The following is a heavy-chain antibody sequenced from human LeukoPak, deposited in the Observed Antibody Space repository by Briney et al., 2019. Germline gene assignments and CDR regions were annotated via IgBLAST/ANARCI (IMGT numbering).Heavy chain of an antibody. V-gene: IGHV1-69*13. Sequence: GASVKVSCKASGGTFSSYGISWGRQAPGQGLEWMGGIIPLFGTANYAQKFQGRLTISADESTRTVYMELSSLRSDDTAVYYCARVASGYNYGDQFDYWGQGTLVTVSS. D-gene: IGHD5-18*01. CDR1: GGTFSSYG. CDR3: ARVASGYNYGDQFDY. CDR2: IIPLFGTA. J-gene: IGHJ4*02.